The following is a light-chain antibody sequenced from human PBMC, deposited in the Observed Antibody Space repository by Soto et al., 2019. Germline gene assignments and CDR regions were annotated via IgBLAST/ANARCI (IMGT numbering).Light chain of an antibody. Sequence: DIQMTQSPSTLSAFVGDRLTITCRASQSIGRWLAWYQQKPGKAPXXLXXDASSLESGVPSRFSGSGSGTELTLTISSLQPDEFASYYCQQYNTYSPERTFGQGTKVDIK. J-gene: IGKJ1*01. CDR2: DAS. CDR3: QQYNTYSPERT. V-gene: IGKV1-5*01. CDR1: QSIGRW.